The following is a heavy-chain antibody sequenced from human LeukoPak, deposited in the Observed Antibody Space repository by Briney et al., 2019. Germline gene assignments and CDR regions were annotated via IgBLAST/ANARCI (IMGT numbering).Heavy chain of an antibody. CDR2: IYTSGST. D-gene: IGHD1-26*01. J-gene: IGHJ3*02. CDR3: ARGTREAFDI. Sequence: SETLSLTCTVSGGSISSGSYYWSWIRQPAGKGLEWIGRIYTSGSTNYNPSLKSRVTISVDTSKNQFSLKLSSVTAADTAVYYCARGTREAFDIWGQGTMVTVSS. V-gene: IGHV4-61*02. CDR1: GGSISSGSYY.